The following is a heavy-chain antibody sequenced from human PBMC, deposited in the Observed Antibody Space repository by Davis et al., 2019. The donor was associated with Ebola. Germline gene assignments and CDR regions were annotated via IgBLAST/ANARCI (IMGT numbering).Heavy chain of an antibody. J-gene: IGHJ4*02. D-gene: IGHD6-6*01. CDR2: MNPNSGNT. V-gene: IGHV1-8*02. CDR3: ARDVYSSSSDYFDY. Sequence: AASVKVSCKASGGTFSSYAINWVRQATGQGLEWMGWMNPNSGNTGYAQKFQGRVTMTRNTSISTAYMELSSLRSEDTAVYYCARDVYSSSSDYFDYWGQGTLVTVSS. CDR1: GGTFSSYA.